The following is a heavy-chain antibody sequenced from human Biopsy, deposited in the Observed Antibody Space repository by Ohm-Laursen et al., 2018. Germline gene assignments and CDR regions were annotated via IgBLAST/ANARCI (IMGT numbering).Heavy chain of an antibody. CDR2: INPNSGGT. V-gene: IGHV1-2*02. D-gene: IGHD1-26*01. CDR1: GYTFTDSY. CDR3: ARGGLNYWYFDL. J-gene: IGHJ2*01. Sequence: ASVKASCKASGYTFTDSYMHWVRQAPGQGLEWMGLINPNSGGTNYAQKFQGRVTMTRDTSMSTAYMELNRLRSDDTAVYYCARGGLNYWYFDLWGRGTLVTVSS.